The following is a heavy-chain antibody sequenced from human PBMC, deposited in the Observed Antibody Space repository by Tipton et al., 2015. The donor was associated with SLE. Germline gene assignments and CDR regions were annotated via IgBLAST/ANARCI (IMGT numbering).Heavy chain of an antibody. Sequence: TLSLTCTVSGYSISSGYYWGWIRQPPGKGLEWIGSIYHSGSTYYNPSLKSRVTISVDTSKNQYSLRLSSVTAADTAVYYCARLGRRTYFSFDSWGQGTLVTVSS. V-gene: IGHV4-38-2*02. CDR2: IYHSGST. D-gene: IGHD1-26*01. CDR1: GYSISSGYY. J-gene: IGHJ4*02. CDR3: ARLGRRTYFSFDS.